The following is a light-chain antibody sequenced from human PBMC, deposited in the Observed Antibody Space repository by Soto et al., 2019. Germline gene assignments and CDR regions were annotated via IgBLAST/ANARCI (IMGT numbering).Light chain of an antibody. CDR2: GNN. V-gene: IGLV1-40*01. Sequence: QSVLAQPPSVSGAPGQRVTISCTGSTSNFGSGHDVQWYQQLPRRAPKFLISGNNDRPSGLPDRFSASKSGTSASLAITGLQAEDEADYYCQTYDTSLSAYVFGTGTKLTVL. J-gene: IGLJ1*01. CDR1: TSNFGSGHD. CDR3: QTYDTSLSAYV.